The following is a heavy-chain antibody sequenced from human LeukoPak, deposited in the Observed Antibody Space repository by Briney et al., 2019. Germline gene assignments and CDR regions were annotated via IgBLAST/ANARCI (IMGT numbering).Heavy chain of an antibody. V-gene: IGHV3-7*03. J-gene: IGHJ4*02. CDR2: IKEDGSET. CDR3: SRSLNS. Sequence: PGGSLRLSCVASGFTFRSNWMDWVRQAPGKGLEWVANIKEDGSETYYVDSVKGRFTISRDNAKNSLYLQVNSLRAEDTAIYYCSRSLNSWGQGTLVTVSS. CDR1: GFTFRSNW.